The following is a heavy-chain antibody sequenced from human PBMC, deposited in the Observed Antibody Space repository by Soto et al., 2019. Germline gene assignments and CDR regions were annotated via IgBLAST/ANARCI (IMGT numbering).Heavy chain of an antibody. D-gene: IGHD3-9*01. CDR1: GGSFSGYY. CDR2: INHSGST. CDR3: ARGNKNSSVPNYDILTGYPLDN. J-gene: IGHJ4*02. V-gene: IGHV4-34*01. Sequence: SDTLSLTCAVCGGSFSGYYWSWIRQPPGKGLEWIGEINHSGSTNYNPSLKSRVTISVDTSKNQFSLKLSSVTAADTAVYYCARGNKNSSVPNYDILTGYPLDNWGQGTLVNVSS.